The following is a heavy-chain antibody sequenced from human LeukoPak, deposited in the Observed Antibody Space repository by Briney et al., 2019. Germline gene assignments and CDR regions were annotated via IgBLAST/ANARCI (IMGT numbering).Heavy chain of an antibody. V-gene: IGHV1-69*04. CDR2: IIPILGIA. Sequence: GASVTVSCKASGGTFSSYAISWVRQAPGQGLEWMGRIIPILGIANYAQKFQGRVTITADKSTSTAYMELSSLRSEDTAVYYCARATGGYCSGGSCYPGLGYAFDIWGQGTMVTVSS. CDR3: ARATGGYCSGGSCYPGLGYAFDI. CDR1: GGTFSSYA. D-gene: IGHD2-15*01. J-gene: IGHJ3*02.